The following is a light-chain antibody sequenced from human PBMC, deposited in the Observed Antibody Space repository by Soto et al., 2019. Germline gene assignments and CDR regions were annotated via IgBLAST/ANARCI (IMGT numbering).Light chain of an antibody. V-gene: IGLV2-14*01. Sequence: QSALTQPASVSGSPGQSITISCPGTSSDVGGYNYVSWYQQHPGKAPKFMIYDVSNRPSGVSNRFSGSKSGNTASLTISGLQAEDEADYYCSSYTTSNTRQIVFGTGTKVTVL. CDR2: DVS. CDR3: SSYTTSNTRQIV. J-gene: IGLJ1*01. CDR1: SSDVGGYNY.